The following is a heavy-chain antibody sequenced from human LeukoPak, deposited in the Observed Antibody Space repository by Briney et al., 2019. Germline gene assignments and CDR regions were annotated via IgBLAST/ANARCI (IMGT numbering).Heavy chain of an antibody. J-gene: IGHJ6*02. CDR3: ARGVNVLRFLEWLPLDYYYGMDV. D-gene: IGHD3-3*01. V-gene: IGHV4-34*01. CDR2: INHSGST. Sequence: SETLSLTCAVYGGSFSGYYWSWIRQPPGKGLERIGEINHSGSTNYNPSLKSRVTISVDTSKNQFSLKLSSVTAADTAVYYCARGVNVLRFLEWLPLDYYYGMDVWGQGTTVTVSS. CDR1: GGSFSGYY.